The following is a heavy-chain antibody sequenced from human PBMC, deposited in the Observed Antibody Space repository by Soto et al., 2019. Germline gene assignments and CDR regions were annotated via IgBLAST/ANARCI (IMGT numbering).Heavy chain of an antibody. V-gene: IGHV3-21*01. CDR1: GFTFSSYS. D-gene: IGHD6-6*01. J-gene: IGHJ6*02. Sequence: PGGSLRLSCAASGFTFSSYSMNWVRQAPGKGLEWVSSISSSSSYIYYADSVKGRFTISRDNSKNTLYLQMNSLRAEDTAVYYCARAIAARTYYYYYGMDVWGQGTTVTSP. CDR3: ARAIAARTYYYYYGMDV. CDR2: ISSSSSYI.